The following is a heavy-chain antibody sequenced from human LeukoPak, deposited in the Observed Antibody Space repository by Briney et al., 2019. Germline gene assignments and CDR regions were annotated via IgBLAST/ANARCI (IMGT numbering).Heavy chain of an antibody. J-gene: IGHJ3*02. CDR3: ARSYDCGGDCFEAFDI. CDR1: GGTFSNYP. D-gene: IGHD2-21*02. V-gene: IGHV1-69*13. Sequence: GASVKVSCKASGGTFSNYPISWVRQTPGQRLEWMGGIIPIFDTGNYAQKFQGRVTITADQSTSTAYMELSSLRSEDTAVYFCARSYDCGGDCFEAFDIWGQGTMVTVSS. CDR2: IIPIFDTG.